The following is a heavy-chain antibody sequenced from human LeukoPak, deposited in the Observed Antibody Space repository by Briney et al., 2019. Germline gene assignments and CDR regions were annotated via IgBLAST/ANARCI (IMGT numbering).Heavy chain of an antibody. V-gene: IGHV3-48*04. CDR1: GFTFSSYS. CDR3: ARRGRRAHYYYYYYMDV. J-gene: IGHJ6*03. CDR2: ISSSSSTI. Sequence: GGSLRLSCAASGFTFSSYSMNWVRQAPGKGLEWVSYISSSSSTIYYADSVKGRFTISRDNAKNSLYLQMNSLRAEDTAVYYCARRGRRAHYYYYYYMDVWGKGTTVTVSS. D-gene: IGHD1-26*01.